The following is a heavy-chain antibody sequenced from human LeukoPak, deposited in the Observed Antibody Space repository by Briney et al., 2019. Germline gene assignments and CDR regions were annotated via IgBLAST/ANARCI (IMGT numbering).Heavy chain of an antibody. Sequence: ASVKVSCKASGYTFTGYYMHWVRQAPGQGLEWMGWINPNSGGTNYAQKFQGRVTMTRDTSISTAYMELSRLRSDDTAVYYCARENYYGSGSYYSHWFDPWGQGTLVTVSS. CDR1: GYTFTGYY. CDR2: INPNSGGT. V-gene: IGHV1-2*02. CDR3: ARENYYGSGSYYSHWFDP. J-gene: IGHJ5*02. D-gene: IGHD3-10*01.